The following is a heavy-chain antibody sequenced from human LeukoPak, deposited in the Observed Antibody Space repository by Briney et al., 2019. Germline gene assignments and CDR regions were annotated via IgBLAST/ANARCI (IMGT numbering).Heavy chain of an antibody. CDR1: GGSISSGSYY. Sequence: PSETLSLTCTVSGGSISSGSYYWSWIRQPAGKGLEWIGRIYTSGSTNYNPSLKSRVTISVDTSKNQFSLKLSSVTAADTAVYYCARSAKPLIDSYGYVYMDVWGKGTTVTISS. J-gene: IGHJ6*03. CDR2: IYTSGST. D-gene: IGHD5-18*01. V-gene: IGHV4-61*02. CDR3: ARSAKPLIDSYGYVYMDV.